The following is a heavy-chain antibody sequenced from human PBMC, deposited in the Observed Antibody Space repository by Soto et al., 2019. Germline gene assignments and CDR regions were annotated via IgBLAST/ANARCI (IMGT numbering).Heavy chain of an antibody. D-gene: IGHD5-18*01. CDR2: ISASGGNT. V-gene: IGHV3-23*01. J-gene: IGHJ4*02. CDR1: GFTFKVYA. Sequence: EVQLLDSGGALQQPGGSLRLSCEASGFTFKVYAMTWVRQAPGKGLEWVSVISASGGNTYYAESVKGRFTMSRDNSKNMVYLQMNNLIVEDTALYSCAKVAYSYGPLDSWGQGTLVTVSS. CDR3: AKVAYSYGPLDS.